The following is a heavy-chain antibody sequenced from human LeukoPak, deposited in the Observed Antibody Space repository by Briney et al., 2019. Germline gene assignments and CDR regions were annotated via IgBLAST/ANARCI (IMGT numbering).Heavy chain of an antibody. V-gene: IGHV4-59*01. Sequence: PSETLSLTCTVSGGSISSYYWSWIRPPPGKGVEWIGYIYYSGSTNYNPSLKSRVNISVDTSKNQFSLKLSSVIAADTAVYYCARAPMYYYMDVWGKGTTVTVSS. CDR1: GGSISSYY. J-gene: IGHJ6*03. CDR3: ARAPMYYYMDV. CDR2: IYYSGST.